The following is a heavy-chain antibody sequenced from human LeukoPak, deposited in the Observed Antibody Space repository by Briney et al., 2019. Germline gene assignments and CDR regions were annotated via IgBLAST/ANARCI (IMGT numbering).Heavy chain of an antibody. Sequence: PGGSLRLSCAAPGFTFSSYEMNWVRQAPGKGLEWVSYISSSGSTIYYADSVKGRFTISRDNAKNSLYLQMNSLRAEDTAVYYCARGYVLRYFDWLLPFDYWGQGTLVTVSS. V-gene: IGHV3-48*03. J-gene: IGHJ4*02. D-gene: IGHD3-9*01. CDR1: GFTFSSYE. CDR3: ARGYVLRYFDWLLPFDY. CDR2: ISSSGSTI.